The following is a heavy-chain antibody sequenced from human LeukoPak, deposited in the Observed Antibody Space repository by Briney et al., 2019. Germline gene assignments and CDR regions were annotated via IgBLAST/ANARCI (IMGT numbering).Heavy chain of an antibody. CDR3: ARDNRPTGYQLLTSRPLDC. D-gene: IGHD2-2*01. Sequence: GGSLRLSCAASGFTFSSYGMHWVRQAPGKGLEWVAFIRYDGSNKYYADSVKGRFTISRDNSKNTLYLQMNSLRAEDTAVYYCARDNRPTGYQLLTSRPLDCWGQGTLVTVSS. CDR1: GFTFSSYG. CDR2: IRYDGSNK. V-gene: IGHV3-30*02. J-gene: IGHJ4*02.